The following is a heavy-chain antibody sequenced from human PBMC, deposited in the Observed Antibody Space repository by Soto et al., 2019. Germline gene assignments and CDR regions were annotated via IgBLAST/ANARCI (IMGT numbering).Heavy chain of an antibody. J-gene: IGHJ5*02. CDR2: ISVKNGNT. D-gene: IGHD2-8*01. CDR1: GYTFTDYG. V-gene: IGHV1-18*01. CDR3: ARSCVWTDNPYT. Sequence: QVQLVQSGAEVKRPGASVKVSCKASGYTFTDYGISWVRQAPGQGLEWVGWISVKNGNTNYAQKVQGRVTMTTDTPTSTAYMELRSLRPGDTAVYYCARSCVWTDNPYTWGQATLVTVSS.